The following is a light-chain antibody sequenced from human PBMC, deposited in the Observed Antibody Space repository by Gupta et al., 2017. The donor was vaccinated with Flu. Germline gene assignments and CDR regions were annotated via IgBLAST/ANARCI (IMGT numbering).Light chain of an antibody. CDR3: QSPDITTTSLV. V-gene: IGLV3-25*03. Sequence: YELTQPPSVSVSPGQTARITCSGDALTKQYAYWYQQKPGQAPVLVMYKDKERPSGIPERFSGSSSGTTVTLTISGVQAEDEADYFCQSPDITTTSLVFGGGTKLTVL. CDR1: ALTKQY. J-gene: IGLJ3*02. CDR2: KDK.